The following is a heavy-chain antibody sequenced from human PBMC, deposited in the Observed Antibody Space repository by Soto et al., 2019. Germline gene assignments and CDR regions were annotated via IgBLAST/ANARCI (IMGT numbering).Heavy chain of an antibody. CDR1: GGSISSGGYY. CDR2: IYYSGST. D-gene: IGHD6-25*01. V-gene: IGHV4-31*03. J-gene: IGHJ6*02. Sequence: SETLSLTCTVSGGSISSGGYYWSWIRQHPGKGLEWIGYIYYSGSTYYNPSLKSRVTISVDTSKNQFSLKLSSVTAADTAVYYCARDRPPPTGFPLYYYYYYGMDVWGQGTTVTVSS. CDR3: ARDRPPPTGFPLYYYYYYGMDV.